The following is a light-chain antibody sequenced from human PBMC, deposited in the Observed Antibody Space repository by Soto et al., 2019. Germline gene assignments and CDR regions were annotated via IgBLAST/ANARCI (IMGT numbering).Light chain of an antibody. CDR1: SSDVGGYDY. CDR3: SSHTSGSTRV. V-gene: IGLV2-14*01. CDR2: EVT. Sequence: QSALTQPASVSGSHGQSIAISCTGTSSDVGGYDYVSWYQQQPDKAPKLMIYEVTKRPSGVSNRFSGSKSGNTASLTISGLQAEDEADYYCSSHTSGSTRVFGTGTKLTVL. J-gene: IGLJ1*01.